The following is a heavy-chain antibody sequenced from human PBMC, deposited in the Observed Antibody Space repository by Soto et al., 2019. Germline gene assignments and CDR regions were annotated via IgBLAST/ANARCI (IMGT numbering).Heavy chain of an antibody. Sequence: QVQLQESGPRLVRPSQTRSLTCNVSGGSITSGGFYWHWVRQHPGEGLEWIGYTFHSGSIYYNPSLRSRVTMSMDTSTNQFSLNLSSVTAADTAVYFCARGGSGDNWFDPWGQGTLVTVSA. CDR2: TFHSGSI. J-gene: IGHJ5*02. D-gene: IGHD2-15*01. V-gene: IGHV4-31*02. CDR1: GGSITSGGFY. CDR3: ARGGSGDNWFDP.